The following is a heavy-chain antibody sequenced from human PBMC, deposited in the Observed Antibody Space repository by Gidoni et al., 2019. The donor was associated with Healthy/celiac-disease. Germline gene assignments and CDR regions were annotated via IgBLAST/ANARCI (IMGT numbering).Heavy chain of an antibody. CDR2: RSYEGSNK. CDR1: GFTFILYG. CDR3: AKDSGPYDSSGYYYSLGY. J-gene: IGHJ4*02. D-gene: IGHD3-22*01. Sequence: VQLVASGAVVVQPGRSLRLSCTASGFTFILYGLHGVRPAPGKGLGWGAVRSYEGSNKYEADSVKGRFTISRDNYKNTLYLQMNSRRAEDTAVYYCAKDSGPYDSSGYYYSLGYWGQGTLVTVSS. V-gene: IGHV3-30*18.